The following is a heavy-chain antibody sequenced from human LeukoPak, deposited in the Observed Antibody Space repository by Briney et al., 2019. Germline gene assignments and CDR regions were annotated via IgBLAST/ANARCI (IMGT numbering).Heavy chain of an antibody. D-gene: IGHD1-26*01. Sequence: ASVTVSCKASGYTFTGYYIHWVRQAPGQGLEWMGWINPKSGGTNYAQNFQGRVTMTRDTSISTAYMELSRLRSDDTAVYYCARDMDSGPDFFDYWGLGTLVTVSS. V-gene: IGHV1-2*02. CDR3: ARDMDSGPDFFDY. J-gene: IGHJ4*02. CDR2: INPKSGGT. CDR1: GYTFTGYY.